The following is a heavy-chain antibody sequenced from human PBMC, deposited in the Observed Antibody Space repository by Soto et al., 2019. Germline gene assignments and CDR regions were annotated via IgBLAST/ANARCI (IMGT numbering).Heavy chain of an antibody. D-gene: IGHD2-8*01. CDR1: GFRFSNYA. Sequence: EVQLLESGGGLVQPGGSLEISCGASGFRFSNYAMSWVRQAPGKGPEWVSSVGGSNSDTDYADSVKGRFTISRDNSKNTLDLEMNSLRAEDTAIYFWAKDFIPMNGVYDAFHIWGQGTTVTVSS. J-gene: IGHJ3*02. V-gene: IGHV3-23*01. CDR2: VGGSNSDT. CDR3: AKDFIPMNGVYDAFHI.